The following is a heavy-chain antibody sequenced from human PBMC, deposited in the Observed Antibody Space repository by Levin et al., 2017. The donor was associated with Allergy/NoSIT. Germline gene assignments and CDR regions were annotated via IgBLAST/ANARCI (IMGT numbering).Heavy chain of an antibody. V-gene: IGHV4-31*03. Sequence: PSETLSLSFTVSGDSVSSGVYYWGWIRQHPGKGLECIGFIHPSGTTYYNPSLNSRITMSFDTSKNQISLKMTSVTAADTAVYYCARGLDYSKLGYWGQGTQVTVSS. J-gene: IGHJ4*02. CDR3: ARGLDYSKLGY. CDR1: GDSVSSGVYY. D-gene: IGHD4-11*01. CDR2: IHPSGTT.